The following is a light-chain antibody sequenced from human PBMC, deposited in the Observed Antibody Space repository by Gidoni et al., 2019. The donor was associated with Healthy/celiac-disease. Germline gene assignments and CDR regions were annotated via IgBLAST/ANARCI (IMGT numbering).Light chain of an antibody. Sequence: QAVLTQPSSLSASPVASASLTCPLRSGINVGTYRIYWYQQKPGSPPQYLLRYKSDSDKHQGSGVPSRFSGSKDASANAGILLISGLQSEDEADYYCMIWHSSAWVFGGGTKLTVL. CDR2: YKSDSDK. CDR3: MIWHSSAWV. CDR1: SGINVGTYR. V-gene: IGLV5-45*03. J-gene: IGLJ3*02.